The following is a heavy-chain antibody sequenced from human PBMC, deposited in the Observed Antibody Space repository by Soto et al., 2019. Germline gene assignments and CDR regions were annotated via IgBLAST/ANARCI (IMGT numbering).Heavy chain of an antibody. V-gene: IGHV4-34*01. CDR2: INHSGST. Sequence: SETLSLTCAVYGGPFSGYYWSWIRQPPGKGLEWIGEINHSGSTNYNPSLKSRVTISVDTSKNQFSLKLSSVTAADTAVYYCARLGPVTGYWGQGTLVTVSS. CDR3: ARLGPVTGY. D-gene: IGHD3-16*01. J-gene: IGHJ4*02. CDR1: GGPFSGYY.